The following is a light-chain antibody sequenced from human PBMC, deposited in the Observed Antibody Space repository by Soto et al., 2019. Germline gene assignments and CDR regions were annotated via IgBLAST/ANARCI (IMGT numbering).Light chain of an antibody. CDR3: QHLKSYPIT. J-gene: IGKJ5*01. V-gene: IGKV1-9*01. CDR2: GAS. Sequence: DIPLTQSPSFLSASVGDRVTITCRASQGISSYLAWYQQKPGKAPKLLIYGASTLQRGVSSRFSGSGSGTEFTLTISSLQPEEFATYYCQHLKSYPITFGQGTRLEIK. CDR1: QGISSY.